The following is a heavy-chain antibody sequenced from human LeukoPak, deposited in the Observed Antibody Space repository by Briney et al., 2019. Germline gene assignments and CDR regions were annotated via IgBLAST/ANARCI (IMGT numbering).Heavy chain of an antibody. Sequence: ASVKVSCKASGYTFTSHGMSWVRQAPGQGLEWMGWISAYNGNTNYAQKLQGRVTMTTDTSTSTAYMELRSLRSDDTAVYYCAVHPARKDDYFDYWGQGTLVTVSS. D-gene: IGHD2-15*01. V-gene: IGHV1-18*01. CDR2: ISAYNGNT. CDR1: GYTFTSHG. J-gene: IGHJ4*02. CDR3: AVHPARKDDYFDY.